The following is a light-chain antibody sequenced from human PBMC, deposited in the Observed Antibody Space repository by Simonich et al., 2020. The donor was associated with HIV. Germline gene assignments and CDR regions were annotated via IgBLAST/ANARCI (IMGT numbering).Light chain of an antibody. V-gene: IGKV3-11*01. CDR2: DAS. CDR1: QSVGSS. CDR3: QQRSNWPTFT. J-gene: IGKJ3*01. Sequence: EIVLTQSPATLSLSPGERATLSCRASQSVGSSLAWYQQKPGQAPRLLIYDASNRATAIPARFSGSGSGTDFTLTISSLEPEDFAVYFCQQRSNWPTFTFGPGTKVDIK.